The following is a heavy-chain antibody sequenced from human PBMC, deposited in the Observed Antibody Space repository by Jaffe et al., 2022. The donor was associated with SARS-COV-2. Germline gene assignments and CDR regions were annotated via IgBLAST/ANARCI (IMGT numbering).Heavy chain of an antibody. D-gene: IGHD1-26*01. Sequence: QLQLQESGPGLVKPSETLSLTCTVSGGSISSSSYYWGWIRQPPGKGLEWIGSIYYSGSTYYNPSLKSRVTISVDTSKNQFSLKLSSVTAADTAVYYCARHVGATTPYYYYGMDVWGQGTTVTVSS. CDR1: GGSISSSSYY. J-gene: IGHJ6*02. CDR3: ARHVGATTPYYYYGMDV. V-gene: IGHV4-39*01. CDR2: IYYSGST.